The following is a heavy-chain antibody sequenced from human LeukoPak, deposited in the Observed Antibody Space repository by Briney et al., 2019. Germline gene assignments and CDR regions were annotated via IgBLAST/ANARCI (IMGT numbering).Heavy chain of an antibody. J-gene: IGHJ4*02. CDR2: IHYNGST. V-gene: IGHV4-39*07. Sequence: SETLSLTCSVSGVSISTNNYYWGWIRQPPGRGLEWIGSIHYNGSTYYNPSLKSRVTISVDTSKNQFSLKLSSVTAADTAVYYCARDLGYTSDWYWGQGTLVTVSS. D-gene: IGHD6-19*01. CDR3: ARDLGYTSDWY. CDR1: GVSISTNNYY.